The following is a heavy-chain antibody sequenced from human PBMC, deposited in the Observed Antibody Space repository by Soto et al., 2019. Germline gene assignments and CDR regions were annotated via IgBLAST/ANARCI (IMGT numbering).Heavy chain of an antibody. CDR3: ARTLEMKNGMDV. CDR1: GVSLINARMG. CDR2: ILSTDEK. Sequence: GSGPTLVNPTETLTLTCTVSGVSLINARMGVSWIRQPPGKALEWLAHILSTDEKSYSTSLRSRLNISTDTSKTRVVLTMTNMGPMDTATYYCARTLEMKNGMDVWGQGTTVTVSS. V-gene: IGHV2-26*01. J-gene: IGHJ6*02.